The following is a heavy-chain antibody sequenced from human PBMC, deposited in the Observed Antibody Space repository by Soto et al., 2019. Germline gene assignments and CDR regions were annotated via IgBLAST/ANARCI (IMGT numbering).Heavy chain of an antibody. CDR2: IKQDGSEK. D-gene: IGHD6-6*01. Sequence: GGSLRLSCAASGFTFSSYWMSWVRQAPGKGLEWVANIKQDGSEKYYVDSVKGRFTISRDNAKNSLYLQMNSLRAEDTAVYYCARAREYSSSPDYYYYYMDVWGKGTTVTVSS. J-gene: IGHJ6*03. V-gene: IGHV3-7*01. CDR1: GFTFSSYW. CDR3: ARAREYSSSPDYYYYYMDV.